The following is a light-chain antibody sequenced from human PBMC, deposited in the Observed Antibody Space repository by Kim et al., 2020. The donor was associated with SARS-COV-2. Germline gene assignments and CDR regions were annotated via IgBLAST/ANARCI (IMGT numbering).Light chain of an antibody. J-gene: IGKJ1*01. CDR2: ATS. CDR3: QKYNSAPWT. CDR1: QGISNH. Sequence: ASVGDGVTITCRASQGISNHLAWYQQKPGKAPKLLIYATSALQSGVPSRFSGSGSGTDFTLTISSLQPEDVATYYCQKYNSAPWTFGQGTKVEIK. V-gene: IGKV1-27*01.